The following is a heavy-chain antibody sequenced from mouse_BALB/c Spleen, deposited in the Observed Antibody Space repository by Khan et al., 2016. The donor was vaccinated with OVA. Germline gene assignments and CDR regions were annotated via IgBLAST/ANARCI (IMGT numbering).Heavy chain of an antibody. D-gene: IGHD2-10*01. CDR3: ARQPYYHYNIMDY. Sequence: QVQLKESGPGLVAPSQSLSITCTISGFSLTNYGVHWVRQPPGKGLEWLVVIWSDGSTTYNSALKSRMTISKDNSKSQVFLKRNRLQTDDTAMYFCARQPYYHYNIMDYWGQGTSVTVSS. J-gene: IGHJ4*01. CDR1: GFSLTNYG. V-gene: IGHV2-6-1*01. CDR2: IWSDGST.